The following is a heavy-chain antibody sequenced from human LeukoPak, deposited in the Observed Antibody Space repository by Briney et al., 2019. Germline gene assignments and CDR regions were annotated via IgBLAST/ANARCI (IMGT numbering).Heavy chain of an antibody. V-gene: IGHV3-73*01. CDR1: GFTFSGSA. CDR2: IRSKANTYAT. CDR3: TSSQDYYDNSEGMYV. Sequence: PGGSLRLSCAASGFTFSGSAMHWVRQASGKGLEWVGRIRSKANTYATEYAASVKGRFTISRDDSQNTAFLQMNSLKTEDTAVYYCTSSQDYYDNSEGMYVWGKGTTVTVSS. J-gene: IGHJ6*04. D-gene: IGHD3-22*01.